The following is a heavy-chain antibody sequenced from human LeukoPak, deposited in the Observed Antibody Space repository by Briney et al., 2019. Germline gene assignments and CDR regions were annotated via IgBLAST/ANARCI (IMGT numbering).Heavy chain of an antibody. CDR1: GFTFDDSG. Sequence: TGGSLRLSCTASGFTFDDSGMSWVRQAPGKGLEWVSSISSSGVTVHYAGSVKGRFTISRDNAKNSLYLQMNSLRDEDTAVYYCATSTGDYWGQGILVTVSS. CDR2: ISSSGVTV. CDR3: ATSTGDY. V-gene: IGHV3-48*02. D-gene: IGHD7-27*01. J-gene: IGHJ4*02.